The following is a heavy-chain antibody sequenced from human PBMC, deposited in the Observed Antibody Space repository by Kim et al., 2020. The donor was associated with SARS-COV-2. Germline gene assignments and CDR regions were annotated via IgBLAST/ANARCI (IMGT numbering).Heavy chain of an antibody. J-gene: IGHJ4*02. Sequence: GGSLRLSCAASGFTFNDYYMTWIRQAPGKGLEWISYISSSSSYTKYADSVKGRITISRDNAKNSRYLQMNSLRAEDTAVYCCARVASGSTAWYYFDYGGPGNLVTVSS. CDR1: GFTFNDYY. CDR2: ISSSSSYT. V-gene: IGHV3-11*03. CDR3: ARVASGSTAWYYFDY. D-gene: IGHD6-19*01.